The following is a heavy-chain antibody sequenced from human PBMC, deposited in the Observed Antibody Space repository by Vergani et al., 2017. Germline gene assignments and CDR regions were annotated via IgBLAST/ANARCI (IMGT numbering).Heavy chain of an antibody. V-gene: IGHV4-59*11. CDR2: IHHSVST. J-gene: IGHJ6*01. Sequence: QVQLQESGPGLVKPSETLSLTCTVSGGPINRHYWNWIRQPPGKGLEWIGYIHHSVSTHYNPSLKTRVTILVDTSKNQFSLKLSSVAAADTAVYYCAREACGMDVWGRGTTVTVSS. CDR3: AREACGMDV. CDR1: GGPINRHY.